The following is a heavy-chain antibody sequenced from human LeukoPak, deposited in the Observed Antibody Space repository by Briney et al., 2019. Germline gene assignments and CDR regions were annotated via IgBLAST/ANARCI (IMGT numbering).Heavy chain of an antibody. J-gene: IGHJ1*01. CDR3: ARDPSASKGYFQD. CDR1: GDSISSYY. CDR2: IYDSGIT. Sequence: PSKTLSLTCTVSGDSISSYYWTWIRQSPGKGLEWMGYIYDSGITNYNPSLKSRVTISVDTSKDQFSLKLSSVTAADSAVYYCARDPSASKGYFQDWGQGTLVTVSS. V-gene: IGHV4-59*01.